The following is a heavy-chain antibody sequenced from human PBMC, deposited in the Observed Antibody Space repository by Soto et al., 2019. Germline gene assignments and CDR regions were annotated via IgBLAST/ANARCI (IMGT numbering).Heavy chain of an antibody. J-gene: IGHJ4*02. CDR2: VYYSGMT. CDR1: GGSITSPNHY. D-gene: IGHD3-22*01. CDR3: ARHGYYYDSTGYYYFV. Sequence: KSSETLSLTCTVSGGSITSPNHYWGWIRQPPGKGLEWIGDVYYSGMTRYNPSLKSRVTISVDTSKNQFSLRLTSVTAADTALYFCARHGYYYDSTGYYYFVWGQGTLVTVSS. V-gene: IGHV4-39*01.